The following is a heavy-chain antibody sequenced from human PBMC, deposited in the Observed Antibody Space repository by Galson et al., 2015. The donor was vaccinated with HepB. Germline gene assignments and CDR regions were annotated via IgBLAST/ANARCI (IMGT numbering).Heavy chain of an antibody. Sequence: SVKVSCKASGYTFTSYGISWARQAPGQGLEWMGWISAYNGNTNYAQKLQGRVTMTTDTSTSTAYMELRSLRSDDTAVYYCARATYYYDSSGYYPAWFDPWGQGTLVTVSS. CDR2: ISAYNGNT. CDR3: ARATYYYDSSGYYPAWFDP. D-gene: IGHD3-22*01. CDR1: GYTFTSYG. J-gene: IGHJ5*02. V-gene: IGHV1-18*04.